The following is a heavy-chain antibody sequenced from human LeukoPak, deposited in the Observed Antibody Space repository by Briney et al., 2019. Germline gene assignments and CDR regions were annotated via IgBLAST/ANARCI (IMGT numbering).Heavy chain of an antibody. D-gene: IGHD5-12*01. CDR3: ASDDSGYSGLDAFDI. J-gene: IGHJ3*02. Sequence: GASVRVSSKASGGTFSSYAISWVRPAPGQGLEWRGGIIPIFGTANYAQKFQGRVTITADKSTSTAYMELSSLRSEDTAVYYCASDDSGYSGLDAFDIWGQGTMVTVSS. CDR2: IIPIFGTA. V-gene: IGHV1-69*06. CDR1: GGTFSSYA.